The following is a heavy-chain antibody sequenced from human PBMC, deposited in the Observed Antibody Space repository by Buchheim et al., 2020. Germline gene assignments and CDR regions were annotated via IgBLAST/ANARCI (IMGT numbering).Heavy chain of an antibody. Sequence: QVQLVESGGGLVKPGGSLRLSCAASGFTFSDYYMSWIRQAPGKGLEWVSYISTSSSYTNYADSVKGRFTISRSNAKNSLYLQMNSLRAEDTAVYYCARDTVTTSPYYYYGMDVWGQGTT. CDR2: ISTSSSYT. CDR3: ARDTVTTSPYYYYGMDV. J-gene: IGHJ6*02. V-gene: IGHV3-11*06. D-gene: IGHD4-17*01. CDR1: GFTFSDYY.